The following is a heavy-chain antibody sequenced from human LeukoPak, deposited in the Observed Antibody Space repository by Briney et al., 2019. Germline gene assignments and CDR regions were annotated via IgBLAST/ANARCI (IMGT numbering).Heavy chain of an antibody. CDR3: ARAIAAAAMYNWFDP. CDR1: GGSISSSSYY. Sequence: MASETLSLTCTVSGGSISSSSYYWGWIRQPPGKGLEWIGSIYYSGGTYYSSSLKSRVTISVDTSKNQFSLKLTSVTAADTAVYYCARAIAAAAMYNWFDPWGQGTLVTVSS. CDR2: IYYSGGT. J-gene: IGHJ5*02. D-gene: IGHD6-13*01. V-gene: IGHV4-39*01.